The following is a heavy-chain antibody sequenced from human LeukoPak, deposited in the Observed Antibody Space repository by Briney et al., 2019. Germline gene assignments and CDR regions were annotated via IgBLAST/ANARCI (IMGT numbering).Heavy chain of an antibody. CDR2: ITASGDGT. J-gene: IGHJ3*02. CDR1: GFSFTNYG. CDR3: AKDSPVATI. V-gene: IGHV3-23*01. Sequence: GGSLRLSCAASGFSFTNYGMSWVRQAPGKGLEWVSAITASGDGTYYADSVQGRFTISRDNSKNTLSLQMNSLGAEDTAVYYCAKDSPVATIWGQGTMVTVSP. D-gene: IGHD5-12*01.